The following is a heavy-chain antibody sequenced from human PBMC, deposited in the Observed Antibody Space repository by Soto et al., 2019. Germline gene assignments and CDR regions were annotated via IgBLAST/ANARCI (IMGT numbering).Heavy chain of an antibody. Sequence: ASVKVSCKASGYTFTSYDINWVRQATGQGLEWMGWMNPNSGNTGYAQKFQGRVTMTRNTSISTAYMELSSLRSEDTAVYYCAGGTYDYIWGSYRLIDYWGQGTLVTVSS. CDR2: MNPNSGNT. D-gene: IGHD3-16*02. V-gene: IGHV1-8*01. J-gene: IGHJ4*02. CDR3: AGGTYDYIWGSYRLIDY. CDR1: GYTFTSYD.